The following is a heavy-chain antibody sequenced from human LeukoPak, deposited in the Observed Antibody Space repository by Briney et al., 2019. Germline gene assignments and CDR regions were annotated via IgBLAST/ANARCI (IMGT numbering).Heavy chain of an antibody. CDR1: GFTFSNAW. CDR3: TTMEYYYGSGSYSLIDY. CDR2: INSKTDGGTT. V-gene: IGHV3-15*01. D-gene: IGHD3-10*01. Sequence: GGSLRLSCAASGFTFSNAWMSWVRQAPGKGLEWVGRINSKTDGGTTDYAAPVKGRFTISRDDSKNTLYLQMNSLKTEDTAVYYCTTMEYYYGSGSYSLIDYWGQETLVTVSS. J-gene: IGHJ4*02.